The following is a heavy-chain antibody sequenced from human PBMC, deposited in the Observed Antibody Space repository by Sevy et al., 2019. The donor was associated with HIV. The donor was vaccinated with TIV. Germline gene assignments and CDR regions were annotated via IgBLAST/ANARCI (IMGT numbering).Heavy chain of an antibody. CDR1: GFTFSDYA. Sequence: GRSLRLSCAASGFTFSDYAIHWVRQAPGKGLEWLAVISYHGRNQFYADSVRGRFTISRDDSKNTVYLQMNSLRADDTAVYYCARKQFVLPFDYWGQGTLVTVSS. CDR2: ISYHGRNQ. CDR3: ARKQFVLPFDY. D-gene: IGHD6-6*01. J-gene: IGHJ4*02. V-gene: IGHV3-30*04.